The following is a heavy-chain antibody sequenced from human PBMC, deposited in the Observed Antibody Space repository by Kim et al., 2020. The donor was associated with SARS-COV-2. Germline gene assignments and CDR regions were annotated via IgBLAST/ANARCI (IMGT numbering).Heavy chain of an antibody. CDR3: ARLRRWSGATSEFDY. CDR1: GGSISSYY. CDR2: IYYSGST. V-gene: IGHV4-59*08. D-gene: IGHD1-26*01. J-gene: IGHJ4*02. Sequence: SQTLSLTCTVSGGSISSYYWSWIRQPPGKGLEWIGYIYYSGSTNYNPSLKSRVTISVDTSKNQFSLKLSSVTAADTAVYYCARLRRWSGATSEFDYWGQGTLVTVYS.